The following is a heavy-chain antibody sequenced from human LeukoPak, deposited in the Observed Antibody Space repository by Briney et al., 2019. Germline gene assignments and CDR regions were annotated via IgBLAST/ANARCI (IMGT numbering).Heavy chain of an antibody. CDR3: ARDRREQYCSGGSCYSALGFFDY. D-gene: IGHD2-15*01. Sequence: SETLSLTCTVSGGSIRSYYWSWIRQPPGKGLEWIGYIYYSGSTNYNPSLKSRVSISVDTSKNQFSLKLSSVTAADTAVYYCARDRREQYCSGGSCYSALGFFDYWGQGTLVTVSS. J-gene: IGHJ4*02. CDR1: GGSIRSYY. CDR2: IYYSGST. V-gene: IGHV4-59*01.